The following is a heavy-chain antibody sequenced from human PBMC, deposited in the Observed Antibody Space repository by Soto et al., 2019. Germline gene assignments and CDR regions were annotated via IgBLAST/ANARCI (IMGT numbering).Heavy chain of an antibody. V-gene: IGHV3-23*01. CDR3: ARAYADFWSGYGY. D-gene: IGHD3-3*01. CDR1: GFTFTTYA. J-gene: IGHJ4*02. Sequence: GGSLRLSCAASGFTFTTYAMSWVRQPPGKGLEWVSAISGSGGNTYYADSVKGRFTISRDNSKNTLYLQMNGLRAEDTAVYYCARAYADFWSGYGYWGQGTLVTVSS. CDR2: ISGSGGNT.